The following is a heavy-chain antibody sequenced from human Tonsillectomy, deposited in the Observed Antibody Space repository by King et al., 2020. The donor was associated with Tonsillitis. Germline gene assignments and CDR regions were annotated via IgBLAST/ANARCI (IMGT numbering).Heavy chain of an antibody. V-gene: IGHV3-21*01. CDR3: ARGHSGSYQRGDAFDI. CDR2: ISPSSGYI. D-gene: IGHD1-26*01. CDR1: GFTFSAYS. J-gene: IGHJ3*02. Sequence: VQLVESGGGLVKPGGSLRLSCAASGFTFSAYSMNWVRQAPGKGLEWVSSISPSSGYIYYADSMKGRFTSSRDNAKNSLYLQMNSLRAEDTAVYYCARGHSGSYQRGDAFDIWGHGTMVTVSS.